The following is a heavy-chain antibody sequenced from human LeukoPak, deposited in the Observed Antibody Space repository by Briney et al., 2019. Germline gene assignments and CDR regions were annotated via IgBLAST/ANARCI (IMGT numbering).Heavy chain of an antibody. CDR3: ARDGGDDSSYYHSRFHHYGRDV. V-gene: IGHV3-48*03. Sequence: PGGSLRLSCAASGFTFSSYEMNWVRQAPGKGLEWVSYISSSGSTIYYADSVKGRFTISRDNAKNSLYLQMNSLRAEDTAVYYCARDGGDDSSYYHSRFHHYGRDVWGQGTTVTVSS. CDR2: ISSSGSTI. D-gene: IGHD3-22*01. CDR1: GFTFSSYE. J-gene: IGHJ6*02.